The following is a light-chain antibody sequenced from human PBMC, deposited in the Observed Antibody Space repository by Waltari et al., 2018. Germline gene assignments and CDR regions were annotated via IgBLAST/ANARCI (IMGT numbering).Light chain of an antibody. CDR3: AAWDDSLNAWV. CDR1: SSNIGPNP. Sequence: QSVLTQPPSVSGTPGQRVTISCSGSSSNIGPNPVNWYHQLPGMAPKLLIYTNDFRPSGVHDRFSGSKSGTSASLAIIWLQSEDEADYYWAAWDDSLNAWVFGGGTKLTVL. V-gene: IGLV1-44*01. J-gene: IGLJ3*02. CDR2: TND.